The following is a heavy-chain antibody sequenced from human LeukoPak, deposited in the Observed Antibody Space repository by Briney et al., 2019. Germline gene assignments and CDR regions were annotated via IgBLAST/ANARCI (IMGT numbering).Heavy chain of an antibody. CDR1: GGPISSGSYY. J-gene: IGHJ6*03. CDR2: IYTSGST. CDR3: ARGYYYMDV. V-gene: IGHV4-61*02. Sequence: SSETLSLTCTVSGGPISSGSYYWSWIRQPAGKGLEWIGRIYTSGSTNYNPSLKSRVTISVDTSKNQFSLKLSSVTAADTAVYYCARGYYYMDVWGKGTTVTISS.